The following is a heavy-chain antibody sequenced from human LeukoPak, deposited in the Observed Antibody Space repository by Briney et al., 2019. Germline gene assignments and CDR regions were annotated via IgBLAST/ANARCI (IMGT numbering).Heavy chain of an antibody. Sequence: GGSLRLSCAASGFTFSSYAMSWVRQAPGKGLEWVANIKQDGSEKYYVDSVKGRFTISRDNAKNSLYLQMNSLRAEDTAVYYCAKVYCSSTSCPYYYYYGMDVWGQGTTVTVSS. CDR2: IKQDGSEK. CDR1: GFTFSSYA. CDR3: AKVYCSSTSCPYYYYYGMDV. D-gene: IGHD2-2*01. J-gene: IGHJ6*02. V-gene: IGHV3-7*03.